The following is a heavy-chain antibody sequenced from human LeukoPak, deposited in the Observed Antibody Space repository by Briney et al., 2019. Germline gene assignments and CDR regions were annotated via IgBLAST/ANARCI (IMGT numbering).Heavy chain of an antibody. CDR1: GFTFSSYW. V-gene: IGHV3-7*01. CDR2: IKQDGSEK. CDR3: AKGGSEAAAGTGFDY. D-gene: IGHD6-13*01. J-gene: IGHJ4*02. Sequence: GGSLRLSCAASGFTFSSYWMSWVRQAPGKGLEWVANIKQDGSEKYYADSVKGRSTISRDNSKNTLYLQMNSLRAEDTAVYYCAKGGSEAAAGTGFDYWGQGTLVTVSS.